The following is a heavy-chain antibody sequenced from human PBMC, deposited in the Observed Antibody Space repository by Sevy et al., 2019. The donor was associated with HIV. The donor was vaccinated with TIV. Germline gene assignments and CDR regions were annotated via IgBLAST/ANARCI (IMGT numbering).Heavy chain of an antibody. CDR1: GFIFSSYA. Sequence: GGSLRLSCAASGFIFSSYAMHWVRQAPGKGLEWVSVIKDGGSNKYYADSVKGRFTISRDNAKNTLYLQMNSPRPEDTAVYYCARERRAEIAAGACYFDSWGQGTLVTVSS. CDR2: IKDGGSNK. D-gene: IGHD6-13*01. CDR3: ARERRAEIAAGACYFDS. J-gene: IGHJ4*02. V-gene: IGHV3-30*04.